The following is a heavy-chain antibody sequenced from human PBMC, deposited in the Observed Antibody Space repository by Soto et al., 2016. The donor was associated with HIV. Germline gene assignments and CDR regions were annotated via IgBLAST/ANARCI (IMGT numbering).Heavy chain of an antibody. V-gene: IGHV3-23*01. J-gene: IGHJ4*02. CDR2: ISGNGRNT. CDR3: ARLGTWLQKDLDY. Sequence: EVQLLESGEAWYSLGRSLRLSCAASGFTFSDHAMSWVRQTPEKGLEWVSGISGNGRNTHFADSGRFTISRDNSRNTLFLQMNNLRAEDTAIYYCARLGTWLQKDLDYWGQGTLVTV. D-gene: IGHD5-12*01. CDR1: GFTFSDHA.